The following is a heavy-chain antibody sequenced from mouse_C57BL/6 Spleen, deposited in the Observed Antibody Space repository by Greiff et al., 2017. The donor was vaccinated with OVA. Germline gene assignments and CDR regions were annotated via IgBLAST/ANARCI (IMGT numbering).Heavy chain of an antibody. CDR3: ARFPPYYYGSSPPFAY. V-gene: IGHV1-50*01. CDR1: GYTFTSYW. CDR2: IDPSDSYT. J-gene: IGHJ3*01. D-gene: IGHD1-1*01. Sequence: QVQLQQSGAELVKPGASVKLSCKASGYTFTSYWMQWVKQRPGQGLEWIGEIDPSDSYTNYNQKFKGKATLTVDTSSSTAYMQLSSLTSEDSAVYYCARFPPYYYGSSPPFAYWGQGTLVTVSA.